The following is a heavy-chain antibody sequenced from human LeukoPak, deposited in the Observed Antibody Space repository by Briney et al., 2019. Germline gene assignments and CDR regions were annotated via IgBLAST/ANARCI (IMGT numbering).Heavy chain of an antibody. CDR2: IYSGGST. CDR1: GFTVSSNY. CDR3: ARCKYSYDDY. V-gene: IGHV3-66*01. Sequence: TGGSLRLSCAASGFTVSSNYMSWVRQAPGKGLEWVSVIYSGGSTYYADSVKGRFTISRDNSKNTLYLQMNSLRAEDTAVYYCARCKYSYDDYWGQGTLVTVSS. D-gene: IGHD5-18*01. J-gene: IGHJ4*02.